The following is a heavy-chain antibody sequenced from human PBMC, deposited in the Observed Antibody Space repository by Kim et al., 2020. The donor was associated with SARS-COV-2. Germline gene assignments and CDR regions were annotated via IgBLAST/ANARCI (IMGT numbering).Heavy chain of an antibody. J-gene: IGHJ6*02. CDR2: ISAYSGNT. D-gene: IGHD2-21*01. V-gene: IGHV1-18*01. Sequence: ASVKVSCKASGYTFTNYAITWVRQAPGQGLEWMGWISAYSGNTKYAQEVQGRVTMTTDTSASTAYMELRSLRSDDTAVYYCARPTSVVARNYYYYGLDVWGQGTTVTVSS. CDR1: GYTFTNYA. CDR3: ARPTSVVARNYYYYGLDV.